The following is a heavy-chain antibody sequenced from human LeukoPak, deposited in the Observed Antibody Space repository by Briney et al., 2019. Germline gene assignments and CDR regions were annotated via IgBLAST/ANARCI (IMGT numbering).Heavy chain of an antibody. CDR2: ITNDGSST. Sequence: GGSLRLSCAASGLTFSSHWMHWVRQAPGKGLVWVSRITNDGSSTTYADSVKGRFTISRDSSKNTLYLQMNSLRAEDTAIYYCARDWGSSGWYNWFDPWGQGTLVTVSS. CDR3: ARDWGSSGWYNWFDP. V-gene: IGHV3-74*01. J-gene: IGHJ5*02. D-gene: IGHD6-19*01. CDR1: GLTFSSHW.